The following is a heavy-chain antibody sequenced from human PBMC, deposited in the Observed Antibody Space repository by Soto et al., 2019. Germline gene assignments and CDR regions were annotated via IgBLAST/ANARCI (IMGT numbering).Heavy chain of an antibody. CDR3: SRSLDS. V-gene: IGHV3-7*01. J-gene: IGHJ4*02. CDR2: ISPDGSQK. CDR1: GFTYTNYW. Sequence: GGSLRLSCAASGFTYTNYWMDWVRQVPGKGLEWVANISPDGSQKQYVDSVKGRFTISRDNAKNSLYLQMNRLTAEDSALYYCSRSLDSWGQGTRVTAPQ.